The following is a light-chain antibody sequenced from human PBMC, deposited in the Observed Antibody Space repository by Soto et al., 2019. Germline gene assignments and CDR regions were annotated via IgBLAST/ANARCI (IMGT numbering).Light chain of an antibody. CDR2: EGT. Sequence: QSVLTQPASVSGSPGQSIIISCTGISRSVDSYDFVSWYQQHPGKAPKLIIYEGTQRPSGVSNRFSGSKSDNAASLTISGLQAEDEADYYCSAYTVSRTYVFGTGTKLTVL. J-gene: IGLJ1*01. CDR1: SRSVDSYDF. V-gene: IGLV2-23*01. CDR3: SAYTVSRTYV.